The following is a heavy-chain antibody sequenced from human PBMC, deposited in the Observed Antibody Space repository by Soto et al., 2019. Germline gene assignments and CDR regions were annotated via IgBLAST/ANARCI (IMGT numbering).Heavy chain of an antibody. D-gene: IGHD2-2*01. CDR1: GFTFSSYG. CDR3: AKGSVVGADYSYGMDV. Sequence: EVQLLESGGDLVQPGGSLTLSCAAAGFTFSSYGMSWVRQAPGKGLEWVSAVSGSGGSVYYADSVGGRCTSSRDNSKNTLYLQVNSLRAEDTAIYYCAKGSVVGADYSYGMDVWGQGTTVTVSS. CDR2: VSGSGGSV. J-gene: IGHJ6*02. V-gene: IGHV3-23*01.